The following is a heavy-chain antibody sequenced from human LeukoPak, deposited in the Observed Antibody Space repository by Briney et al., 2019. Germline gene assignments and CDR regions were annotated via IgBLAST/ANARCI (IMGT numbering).Heavy chain of an antibody. D-gene: IGHD4-11*01. Sequence: GASVKVSCKVSGYTLTELSMHWVRQAPGKGLKWMGGFDPEDGETIYAQKFQGRVTMTEDTSTDTAYMELSSLRSEDTAVYYRATDLSYSNSYYYYGMDVWGQGTTVTVSS. CDR3: ATDLSYSNSYYYYGMDV. J-gene: IGHJ6*02. CDR1: GYTLTELS. V-gene: IGHV1-24*01. CDR2: FDPEDGET.